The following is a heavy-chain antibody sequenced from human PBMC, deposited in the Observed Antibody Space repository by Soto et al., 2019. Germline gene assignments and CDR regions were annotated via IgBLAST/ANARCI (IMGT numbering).Heavy chain of an antibody. CDR3: QTEDGIRDTVPVSAFLLNRSSDL. V-gene: IGHV3-23*01. CDR2: ISGSGGST. J-gene: IGHJ2*01. Sequence: GKGLEWVSVISGSGGSTYYADSVKGRFTISRDNSKNTLYLQMNSLRAEDTAVFFFQTEDGIRDTVPVSAFLLNRSSDL. D-gene: IGHD2-15*01.